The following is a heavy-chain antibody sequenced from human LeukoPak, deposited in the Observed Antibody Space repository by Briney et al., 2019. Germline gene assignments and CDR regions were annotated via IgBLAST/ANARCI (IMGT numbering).Heavy chain of an antibody. D-gene: IGHD2-21*01. CDR2: IYDSGNT. CDR1: GGSTSSYY. Sequence: SETLSLTCTVSGGSTSSYYWSRIRQPPGKGLEWIGYIYDSGNTNYNPSLKSRVTISVDTSKNQFSLKVRSVTAADTAVYYCAKGEGDYWGQGTLVTVSS. J-gene: IGHJ4*02. CDR3: AKGEGDY. V-gene: IGHV4-59*01.